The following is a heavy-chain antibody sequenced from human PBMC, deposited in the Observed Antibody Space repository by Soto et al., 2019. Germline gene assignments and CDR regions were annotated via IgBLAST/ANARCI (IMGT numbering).Heavy chain of an antibody. Sequence: SVKVSCKASGGTFSSYAISWVRQAPGQGLEWMGGIIPIFGTANYAQKFQGRVTITADESTSTAYMELSSLRSEDTAVYYCAGHYSNYNPYLTYIPLYDYWGQRNLVTVSS. D-gene: IGHD4-4*01. CDR2: IIPIFGTA. J-gene: IGHJ4*02. V-gene: IGHV1-69*13. CDR1: GGTFSSYA. CDR3: AGHYSNYNPYLTYIPLYDY.